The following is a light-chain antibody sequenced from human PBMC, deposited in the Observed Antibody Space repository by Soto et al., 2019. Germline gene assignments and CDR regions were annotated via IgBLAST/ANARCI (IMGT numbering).Light chain of an antibody. CDR2: EVN. Sequence: QSALTQPPSASGSPGQSVTISCTGTSSDVGIFNYVSWYQQHPDQAPKLLIFEVNKRPSGVPDRFSASKSGNTASLTISGLQAEDEADYYCCAYAGSGTVVFGGGTKVTVL. V-gene: IGLV2-8*01. CDR1: SSDVGIFNY. J-gene: IGLJ2*01. CDR3: CAYAGSGTVV.